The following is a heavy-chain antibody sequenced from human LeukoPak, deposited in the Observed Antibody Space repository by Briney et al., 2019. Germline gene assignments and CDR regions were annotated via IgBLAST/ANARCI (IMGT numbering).Heavy chain of an antibody. Sequence: PSETLSLTCTVSDGSISSYYWSWIRQPPGKGLEWIGNVENTGNINYTPSLESRVTISVDTSKNQFSLRLNSVTAADTAVYYCARAVGDSGHGRCFDYWGQGTLVTVSS. D-gene: IGHD5-12*01. CDR3: ARAVGDSGHGRCFDY. J-gene: IGHJ4*02. CDR1: DGSISSYY. CDR2: VENTGNI. V-gene: IGHV4-59*01.